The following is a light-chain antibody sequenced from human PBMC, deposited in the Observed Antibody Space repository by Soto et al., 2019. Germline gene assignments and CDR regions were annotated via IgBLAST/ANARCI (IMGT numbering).Light chain of an antibody. Sequence: DIVMTQSPLSLPVTPGEPASISCRSSQSLLYSNGYNYLDWYLQKPGQSPHLLIYLGSNRASGVPDRFSASGSGTDFTLKISRVEAVDVGVYYCMQALQTPCTFGQGTKLEIK. V-gene: IGKV2-28*01. CDR2: LGS. J-gene: IGKJ2*02. CDR1: QSLLYSNGYNY. CDR3: MQALQTPCT.